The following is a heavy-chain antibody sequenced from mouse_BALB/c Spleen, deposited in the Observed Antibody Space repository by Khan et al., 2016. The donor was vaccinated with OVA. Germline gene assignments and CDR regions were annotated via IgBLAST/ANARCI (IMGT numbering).Heavy chain of an antibody. J-gene: IGHJ4*01. CDR2: IYPYTDDT. V-gene: IGHV1S136*01. CDR3: ARSTTDYYTMDY. Sequence: VQLQQSGPELVKPGASVKMSCKASGYTFTDYVIHWVKQKPGQGLEWIGYIYPYTDDTESTEGFKGQATLTLDKSSSTAYMDLSSLTSADSSVYYCARSTTDYYTMDYWGQGTSVTVSS. CDR1: GYTFTDYV. D-gene: IGHD1-1*01.